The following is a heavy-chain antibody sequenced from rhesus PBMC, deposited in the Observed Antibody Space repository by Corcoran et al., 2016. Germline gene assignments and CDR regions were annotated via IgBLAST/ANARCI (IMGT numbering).Heavy chain of an antibody. CDR1: GASLISNW. D-gene: IGHD3-28*01. V-gene: IGHV4-80*01. CDR3: ARVPSGYYTEWYFDL. CDR2: IKGNRGST. J-gene: IGHJ2*01. Sequence: QVQLQESGPGLVKPSETLSLTCPVSGASLISNWWRWLRQPPGKGLEWIGEIKGNRGSTNHNPSLKSRVTMSKDASKNQFSLKLSYGTAADTAVDYCARVPSGYYTEWYFDLWGPGTPITISS.